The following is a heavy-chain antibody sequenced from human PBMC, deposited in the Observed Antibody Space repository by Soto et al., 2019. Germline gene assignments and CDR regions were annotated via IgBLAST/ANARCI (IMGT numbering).Heavy chain of an antibody. J-gene: IGHJ4*02. D-gene: IGHD3-3*01. V-gene: IGHV1-69*04. CDR2: IIPILGIA. CDR3: ARDRGFWSGYYTYPDFEY. Sequence: ASVKVSCKASGGTFSSYTISWVRQAPGQGLEWMGRIIPILGIANYAQKFQGRVTITADKSTSTAYMELSSLRSEDTAVYYCARDRGFWSGYYTYPDFEYWGQGTRVTVSS. CDR1: GGTFSSYT.